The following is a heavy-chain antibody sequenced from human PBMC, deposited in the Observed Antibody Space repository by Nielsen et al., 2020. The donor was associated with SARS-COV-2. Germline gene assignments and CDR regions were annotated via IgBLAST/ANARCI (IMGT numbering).Heavy chain of an antibody. CDR1: VFTFNDYY. D-gene: IGHD5-18*01. V-gene: IGHV3-11*01. J-gene: IGHJ6*04. CDR2: FSTTGDII. CDR3: ATNSPYSRGAFDI. Sequence: GESLKISCAASVFTFNDYYMRWIRQAPGQGLEWISSFSTTGDIIDYGDSVKGRFTVTRDNAKNSLFLHMNSLRADDTAVYYCATNSPYSRGAFDIWGKGTTVIVSS.